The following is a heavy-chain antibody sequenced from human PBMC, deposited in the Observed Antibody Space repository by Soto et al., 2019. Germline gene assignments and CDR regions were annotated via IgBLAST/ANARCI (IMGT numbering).Heavy chain of an antibody. CDR2: ISSSSSYI. CDR1: GFTFSSYS. J-gene: IGHJ6*02. V-gene: IGHV3-21*01. CDR3: AIPSVDFWSGYYYYYYYGMDV. Sequence: EVQLVESGGGLVKPGGSLRLSCAASGFTFSSYSMNWVRQAPGKGLEWVSSISSSSSYIYYADSVKGRFTISRDNAKNSLYLQMNSLRAEDTAVYYCAIPSVDFWSGYYYYYYYGMDVWGQGTTVTVSS. D-gene: IGHD3-3*01.